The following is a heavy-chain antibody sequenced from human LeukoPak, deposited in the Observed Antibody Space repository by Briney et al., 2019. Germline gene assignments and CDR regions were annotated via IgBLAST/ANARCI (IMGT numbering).Heavy chain of an antibody. V-gene: IGHV3-23*01. J-gene: IGHJ4*02. CDR3: VKGNSGTNPAPRRFDT. D-gene: IGHD1-26*01. CDR2: LGDSGTST. CDR1: GFTFGSFA. Sequence: GGSLRLSCAASGFTFGSFAMTWARQAPGKGLEWVSSLGDSGTSTYYAVSVKGRFTISRDNSKDTLYLQMSSLRVEDTAVYYCVKGNSGTNPAPRRFDTWARETWVTVSS.